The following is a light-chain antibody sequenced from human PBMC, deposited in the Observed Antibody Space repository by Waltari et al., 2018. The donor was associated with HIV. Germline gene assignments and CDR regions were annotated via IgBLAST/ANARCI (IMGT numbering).Light chain of an antibody. CDR1: AFPRKS. Sequence: SYELTQPPSVSVSPGQTAKITCSGDAFPRKSAYWYQQESGQSPKLVIYEDNKRHSEIPERFSGSSSGTVATLTISGAQAEDEADYYCFSPDSSGDHYVFGTGTRVTVL. CDR2: EDN. V-gene: IGLV3-10*01. J-gene: IGLJ1*01. CDR3: FSPDSSGDHYV.